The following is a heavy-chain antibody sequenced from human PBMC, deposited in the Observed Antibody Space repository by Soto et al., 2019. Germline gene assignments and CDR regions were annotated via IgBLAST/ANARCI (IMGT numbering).Heavy chain of an antibody. D-gene: IGHD2-8*01. V-gene: IGHV3-9*01. CDR2: ISWNSGSI. J-gene: IGHJ3*02. CDR1: GFTFDDYA. Sequence: EVQLVESGGGLVQPGRSLRLSCAASGFTFDDYAMHWVRQAPGKGLEWVSGISWNSGSIGYADSVKGRFTISRDNAKNSLYLQMNSLRAEDTALYYCAKDFQKAKFCTNGVCYLSLAFDIWGQGTMVTVSS. CDR3: AKDFQKAKFCTNGVCYLSLAFDI.